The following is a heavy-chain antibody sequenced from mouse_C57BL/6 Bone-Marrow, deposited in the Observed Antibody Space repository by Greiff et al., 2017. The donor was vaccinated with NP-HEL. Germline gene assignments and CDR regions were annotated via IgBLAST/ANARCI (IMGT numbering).Heavy chain of an antibody. J-gene: IGHJ1*03. V-gene: IGHV2-6-1*01. CDR3: ARHDYYGYWYFDV. CDR1: GFSLTSYG. D-gene: IGHD1-1*01. CDR2: IWSDGST. Sequence: VQLQQSGPGLVAPSQSLSISCTVSGFSLTSYGVHWVRQPPGKGLEWLVVIWSDGSTTYNSALKSRLSISKDNSKSQVFLKMNSLQTDDTAMYYCARHDYYGYWYFDVWGTGTTVTVSS.